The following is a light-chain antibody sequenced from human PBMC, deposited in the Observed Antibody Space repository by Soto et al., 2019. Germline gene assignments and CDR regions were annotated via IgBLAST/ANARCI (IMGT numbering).Light chain of an antibody. CDR3: QQYNSYQYT. CDR2: KAS. CDR1: QSISTW. Sequence: DIPMTQSPSTLSASVGDRVTITCRASQSISTWLAWYQQKPGKDPKLLIYKASSLESGVPSRFSGSGSGTEFTLTISSLQPDDFATYYCQQYNSYQYTFGQGTKLEIK. V-gene: IGKV1-5*03. J-gene: IGKJ2*01.